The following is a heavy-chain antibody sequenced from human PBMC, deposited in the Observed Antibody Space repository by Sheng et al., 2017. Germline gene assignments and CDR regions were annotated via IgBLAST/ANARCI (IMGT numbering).Heavy chain of an antibody. Sequence: QVQLVESGGGLVKPGGSLRLSCAASGFIFSDYYMTWIRQAPGKGLEWVSYISSDGSTINYADSVKGRFTISRDNAKNSLYLQMNSLSAEDTAMYYCAGPSWLSGGGHHRVDDAFGIWGQGTMVTVSS. D-gene: IGHD3-10*01. CDR1: GFIFSDYY. J-gene: IGHJ3*02. CDR3: AGPSWLSGGGHHRVDDAFGI. CDR2: ISSDGSTI. V-gene: IGHV3-11*04.